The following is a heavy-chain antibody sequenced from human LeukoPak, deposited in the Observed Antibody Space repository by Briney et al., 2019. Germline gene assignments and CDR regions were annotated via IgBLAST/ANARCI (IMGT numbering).Heavy chain of an antibody. CDR3: ARELTGTAYFDY. Sequence: SETLSLTCTVSGGSISSGGYYWSWIRQHPGKGLEWIGYIYYSGSTYHNPSLKSRVTISVDTSKNQFSLKLSSVTAADTAVYYCARELTGTAYFDYWGQGTLVTVSS. V-gene: IGHV4-31*03. CDR1: GGSISSGGYY. D-gene: IGHD1-20*01. J-gene: IGHJ4*02. CDR2: IYYSGST.